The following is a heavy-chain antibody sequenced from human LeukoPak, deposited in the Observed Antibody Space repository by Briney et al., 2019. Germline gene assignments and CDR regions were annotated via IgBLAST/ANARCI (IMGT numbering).Heavy chain of an antibody. CDR3: ARDGSGWFDFDY. V-gene: IGHV6-1*01. CDR1: GDSVSSESAA. D-gene: IGHD6-19*01. J-gene: IGHJ4*02. CDR2: TYYRSKWYN. Sequence: SQTLSLTCAISGDSVSSESAAWNRIRQSPSRGLEWLGRTYYRSKWYNEYAASVQSRVTIKPDTSKNQFSLQLNSAAPEDTAVYYCARDGSGWFDFDYWGQGTLVTVSS.